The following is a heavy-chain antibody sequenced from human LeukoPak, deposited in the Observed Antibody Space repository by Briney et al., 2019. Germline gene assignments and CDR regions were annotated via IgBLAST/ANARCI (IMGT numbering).Heavy chain of an antibody. J-gene: IGHJ3*02. CDR3: ARATTVTLRRGAFDI. D-gene: IGHD4-17*01. CDR1: GGSISSSYW. V-gene: IGHV4-4*02. CDR2: IYHSGST. Sequence: SETLSPTCAVSGGSISSSYWWSWIRQPPGKGLEWIGEIYHSGSTNYNLSLKSRVTISVDKSKNQFSLKLSSVTAADTAVYYCARATTVTLRRGAFDIWGQGTMVTVSS.